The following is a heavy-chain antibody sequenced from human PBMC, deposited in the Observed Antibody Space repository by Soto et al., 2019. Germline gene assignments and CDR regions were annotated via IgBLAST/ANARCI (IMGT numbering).Heavy chain of an antibody. D-gene: IGHD6-13*01. CDR1: GGTFSSYA. V-gene: IGHV1-69*01. CDR3: ARVGYSTNYGLAV. CDR2: IIPFFGTT. J-gene: IGHJ6*02. Sequence: QVQLVQSGAEVMKPGSSVKVSCKASGGTFSSYAISWVRQAPGQGLEWMGGIIPFFGTTNYAQRFQGRLTITADDSTSTAYMELRSLRSEDTAVYYCARVGYSTNYGLAVWGQGTPVYVSS.